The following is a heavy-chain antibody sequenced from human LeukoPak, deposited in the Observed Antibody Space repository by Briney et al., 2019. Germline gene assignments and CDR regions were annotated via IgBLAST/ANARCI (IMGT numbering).Heavy chain of an antibody. V-gene: IGHV3-21*01. Sequence: GGSLRLSCAASGLTFSSYSMNWVRQAPGKGLEWVSSISSSSSYIYYADSVKGRFTISRDNAKNSLYLQMNSLRAEDTAVYYCASSANGGVGDYWGQGTLVTVSS. D-gene: IGHD4-23*01. CDR3: ASSANGGVGDY. J-gene: IGHJ4*02. CDR2: ISSSSSYI. CDR1: GLTFSSYS.